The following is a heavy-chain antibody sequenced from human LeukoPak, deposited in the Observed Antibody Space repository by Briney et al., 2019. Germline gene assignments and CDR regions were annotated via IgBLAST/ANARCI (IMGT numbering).Heavy chain of an antibody. CDR2: IYPGDSET. CDR3: ATFGGKGGPSDYFDY. J-gene: IGHJ4*02. D-gene: IGHD3-10*01. CDR1: GYSFTKYW. Sequence: GESLKISCKGSGYSFTKYWIGWVRQTPEKGLEWMGIIYPGDSETRYSPSFQGQVTISADKSFTTAYLQWSSLKASDTAVYYCATFGGKGGPSDYFDYWGQGALVTVSS. V-gene: IGHV5-51*01.